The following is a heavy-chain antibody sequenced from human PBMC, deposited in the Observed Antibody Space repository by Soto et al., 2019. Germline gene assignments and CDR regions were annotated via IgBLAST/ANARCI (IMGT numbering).Heavy chain of an antibody. D-gene: IGHD6-19*01. J-gene: IGHJ3*01. CDR1: GQTFTSYA. Sequence: QVQLVQSGAEVKKPGASVKVSCKASGQTFTSYAMHWVRQAPGQGLEWMGWINAGNGNTKYSEKFQGRVTITTDTPASTAYMQLTTLTSEDTAVYYCARARLQWLTLAFAVWCQGTVVAVSS. CDR2: INAGNGNT. CDR3: ARARLQWLTLAFAV. V-gene: IGHV1-3*01.